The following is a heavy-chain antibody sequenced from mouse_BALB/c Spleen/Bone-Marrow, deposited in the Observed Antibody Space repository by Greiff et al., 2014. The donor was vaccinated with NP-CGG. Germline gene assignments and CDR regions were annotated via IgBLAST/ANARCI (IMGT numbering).Heavy chain of an antibody. D-gene: IGHD2-1*01. J-gene: IGHJ2*01. CDR2: INPDSRTI. CDR3: ARQVYYGHSDY. Sequence: EVQLQQSGGGLVQPGGSLKLSCAASGFDFSGYWMSWVRQAPGKGLQWIGEINPDSRTINYAPSLKDKFIISRDNAKNTLYLQMSKVRSEDTALYYCARQVYYGHSDYWGQGTTLTVSS. CDR1: GFDFSGYW. V-gene: IGHV4-1*02.